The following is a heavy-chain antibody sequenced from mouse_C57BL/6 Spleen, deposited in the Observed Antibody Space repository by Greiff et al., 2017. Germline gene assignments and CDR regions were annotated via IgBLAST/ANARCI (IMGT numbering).Heavy chain of an antibody. CDR3: ARWDDYDGTDY. D-gene: IGHD2-4*01. J-gene: IGHJ4*01. CDR1: GYAFSSYW. V-gene: IGHV1-80*01. CDR2: IYPGDGDT. Sequence: QVQLQQSGAELVKPGASVKISCKASGYAFSSYWMNWVKQRPGKGLEWIGQIYPGDGDTNYNGKFKGKATLTADKSSSTAYMQLSSLTSEDSAVYFCARWDDYDGTDYWGQGTSVTVSS.